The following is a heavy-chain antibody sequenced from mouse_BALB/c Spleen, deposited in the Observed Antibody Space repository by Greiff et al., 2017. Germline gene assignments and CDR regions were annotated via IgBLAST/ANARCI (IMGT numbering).Heavy chain of an antibody. CDR2: ISYSGST. J-gene: IGHJ1*01. D-gene: IGHD1-1*01. CDR3: ARPIYYGSSYWYFDV. Sequence: EVKLVESGPSLVKPSQTLSLTCSVTGDSITSGYWNWIRKFPGNKLEYIGYISYSGSTYYNPSLKSRISITRDTSKNQYYLQLNSVTTEDTATYYCARPIYYGSSYWYFDVWGAGTTVTVSS. V-gene: IGHV3-8*02. CDR1: GDSITSGY.